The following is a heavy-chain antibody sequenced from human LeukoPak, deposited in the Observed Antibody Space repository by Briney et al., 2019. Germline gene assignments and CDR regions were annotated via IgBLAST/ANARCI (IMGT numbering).Heavy chain of an antibody. CDR3: AKTNRWDSIAAPFDP. V-gene: IGHV1-2*02. CDR1: GYTFTGYY. Sequence: GASVTVSCKASGYTFTGYYMHWVRQAPGQGLEWMGWINPNSGGTNYAQKFQGRVTMTRDTSISTAYMELSRLRSDDTAVYYCAKTNRWDSIAAPFDPWGQGTLVTVSS. CDR2: INPNSGGT. J-gene: IGHJ5*02. D-gene: IGHD6-25*01.